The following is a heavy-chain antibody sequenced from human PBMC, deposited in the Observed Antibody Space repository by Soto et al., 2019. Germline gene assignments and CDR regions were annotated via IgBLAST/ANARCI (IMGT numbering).Heavy chain of an antibody. CDR3: TNKPY. Sequence: EVQLVESGGGLAQPGGSLRLSCAASGFTFGSYWMTWVRQAPGKGLEWVANIKQDGSDKFYVDSVKGRFTISRDNAKNSLSLKMNSLRVEDTAVYYCTNKPYWGQGNLFTVSS. V-gene: IGHV3-7*01. J-gene: IGHJ4*02. CDR2: IKQDGSDK. CDR1: GFTFGSYW.